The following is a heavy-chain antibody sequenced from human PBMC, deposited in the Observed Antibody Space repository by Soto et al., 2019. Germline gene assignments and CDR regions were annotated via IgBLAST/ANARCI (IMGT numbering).Heavy chain of an antibody. Sequence: PSETLSLTCAVYGGSFSGSYWNWIRHPPGRGLEWIGEIDHSGYTNYNSSLKSRVTISVETSKNQFSLRLTSVTAAETAVYYCARVRDWFDPWGQGTLVTVSS. CDR3: ARVRDWFDP. V-gene: IGHV4-34*01. CDR2: IDHSGYT. CDR1: GGSFSGSY. D-gene: IGHD3-3*01. J-gene: IGHJ5*02.